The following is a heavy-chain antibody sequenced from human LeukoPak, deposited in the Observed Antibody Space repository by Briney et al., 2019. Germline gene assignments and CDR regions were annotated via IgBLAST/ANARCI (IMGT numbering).Heavy chain of an antibody. J-gene: IGHJ4*02. CDR3: ARGGAYYYDSSVDY. CDR2: MNPNSGNT. V-gene: IGHV1-8*01. CDR1: GYTLTSYD. D-gene: IGHD3-22*01. Sequence: ASVKVSCKASGYTLTSYDINWVRQATGQGLEWMGWMNPNSGNTDYAQKFQGRVTMTGTTSISTAYMELSSLRSEDTAVYYCARGGAYYYDSSVDYWGQGTLVTVSS.